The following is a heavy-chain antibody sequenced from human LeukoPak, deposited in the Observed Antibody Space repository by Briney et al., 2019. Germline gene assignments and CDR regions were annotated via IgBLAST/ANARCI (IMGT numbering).Heavy chain of an antibody. CDR3: ARSGVPAAMGSHIYYYYMDV. J-gene: IGHJ6*03. D-gene: IGHD2-2*01. Sequence: GASVKVSCKASGGTFSSYAISWVRQAPGQGLEWMGGIIPIFGTANYAQKFQGRVTITTDESTSTAYMELSSLRSEDTAVYYCARSGVPAAMGSHIYYYYMDVWGKGTTVTVSS. V-gene: IGHV1-69*05. CDR1: GGTFSSYA. CDR2: IIPIFGTA.